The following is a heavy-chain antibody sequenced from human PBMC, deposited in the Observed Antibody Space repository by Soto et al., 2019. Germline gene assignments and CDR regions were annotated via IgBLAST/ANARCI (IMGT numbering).Heavy chain of an antibody. CDR3: ARGAIFGGYYYYYYMDV. D-gene: IGHD3-3*01. V-gene: IGHV4-59*01. CDR1: GGSIRSYY. CDR2: TYYSGNT. J-gene: IGHJ6*03. Sequence: SETLSLTCTVSGGSIRSYYWSWIRQPPGKGLEWIGYTYYSGNTNYNPSLKSRVTLSADTSKNQFPLKLSSVTAADTAVYYCARGAIFGGYYYYYYMDVWGKGTTVTVSS.